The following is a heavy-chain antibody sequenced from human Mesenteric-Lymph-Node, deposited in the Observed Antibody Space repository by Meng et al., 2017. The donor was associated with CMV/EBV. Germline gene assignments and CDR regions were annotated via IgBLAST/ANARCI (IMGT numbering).Heavy chain of an antibody. V-gene: IGHV3-74*01. CDR1: GFSFSSYW. D-gene: IGHD2-2*01. J-gene: IGHJ3*02. Sequence: GGSLRLSCAASGFSFSSYWMTWVRQAPGKGLVWVSRINSDGSSTTYADSVKGRFTISRDNAKNTLYLQMNSLRAEDTAVYYCASVSPLGYCSSANCPGAFDIWGQGTMVTVSS. CDR2: INSDGSST. CDR3: ASVSPLGYCSSANCPGAFDI.